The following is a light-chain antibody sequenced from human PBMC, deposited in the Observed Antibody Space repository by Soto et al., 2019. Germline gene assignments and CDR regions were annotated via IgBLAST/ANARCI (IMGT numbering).Light chain of an antibody. CDR3: QQYGSSPPRT. J-gene: IGKJ1*01. Sequence: EIVLTQSPGTLSLSPGERATLSCRASQSISSSYLAWYQQKPGQAPRLLIYGASSRASGTPDRFSGSGSGTDFTLTISRLEPEDSAVYYCQQYGSSPPRTFGQGTKVEIK. CDR2: GAS. CDR1: QSISSSY. V-gene: IGKV3-20*01.